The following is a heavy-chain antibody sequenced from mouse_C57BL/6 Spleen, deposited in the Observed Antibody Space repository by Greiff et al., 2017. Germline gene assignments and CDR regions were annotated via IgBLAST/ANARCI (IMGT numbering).Heavy chain of an antibody. J-gene: IGHJ3*01. CDR1: GYSFTDYN. CDR3: ARWGDYDVVAD. V-gene: IGHV1-39*01. D-gene: IGHD2-4*01. CDR2: INPNYGTT. Sequence: EVQLVESGPELVKPGASVKISCKASGYSFTDYNMHWVKQSNGKSLEWIGEINPNYGTTSYNQKFKGKATLTVDKSSSTAYMQLTSLTSEDSAVYYCARWGDYDVVADWGQGTLVTVSA.